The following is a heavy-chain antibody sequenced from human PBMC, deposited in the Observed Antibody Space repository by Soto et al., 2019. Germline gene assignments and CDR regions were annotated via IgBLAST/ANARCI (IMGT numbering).Heavy chain of an antibody. D-gene: IGHD6-13*01. CDR1: GFTFDDYT. V-gene: IGHV3-43*01. Sequence: GGSLRLSCAASGFTFDDYTMHWVRQAPGKGLEWVSLISWDGGSTYYADSVKGRFTISRDNSKNSLYLQMNSLRTEDTALYYCAKDLLGSSSIIAAPGYWGQGTLVTVSS. J-gene: IGHJ4*02. CDR3: AKDLLGSSSIIAAPGY. CDR2: ISWDGGST.